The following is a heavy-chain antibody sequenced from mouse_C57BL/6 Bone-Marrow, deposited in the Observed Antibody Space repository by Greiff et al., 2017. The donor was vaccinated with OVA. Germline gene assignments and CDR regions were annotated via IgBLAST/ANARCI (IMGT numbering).Heavy chain of an antibody. J-gene: IGHJ4*01. CDR1: GFTFSDYY. V-gene: IGHV5-12*01. CDR2: ISNGGGST. D-gene: IGHD1-1*01. Sequence: EVQLVESGGGLVQPGGSLQLSCAASGFTFSDYYMYWVRQTPEKRLEWVAYISNGGGSTYYPDTVKGRFTISRDNAKNTLYLQMSRLKSEDTAMYYCARHKDYYGSSYSYYAMDYWGQGTSVTVSS. CDR3: ARHKDYYGSSYSYYAMDY.